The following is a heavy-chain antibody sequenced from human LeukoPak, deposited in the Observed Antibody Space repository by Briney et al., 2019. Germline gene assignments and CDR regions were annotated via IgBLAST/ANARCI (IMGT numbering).Heavy chain of an antibody. Sequence: ASVKVSCKASGYTFTSYDINWLRQATGQGLEWMGWMNPNSGNTGYAQKFQGRVTMTRNTSISTAYMELSSLRSENTAVYYCARLDGDYIFLFDYWGQGTLVAVSS. D-gene: IGHD4-17*01. J-gene: IGHJ4*02. CDR1: GYTFTSYD. V-gene: IGHV1-8*01. CDR3: ARLDGDYIFLFDY. CDR2: MNPNSGNT.